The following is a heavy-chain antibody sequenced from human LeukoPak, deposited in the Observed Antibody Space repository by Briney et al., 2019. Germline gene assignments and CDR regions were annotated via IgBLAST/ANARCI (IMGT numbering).Heavy chain of an antibody. V-gene: IGHV3-74*01. CDR1: GFTFSSYW. CDR2: IHSDGSST. J-gene: IGHJ4*02. Sequence: PGGSLRLSCAASGFTFSSYWMHWVRQAPGKGLVWVSRIHSDGSSTSYADSVRCRFTISRDDAKSTLYLQMNSLRAEDTAVYYCARSGWPYYFDYWGQGTLVTVSS. D-gene: IGHD3-22*01. CDR3: ARSGWPYYFDY.